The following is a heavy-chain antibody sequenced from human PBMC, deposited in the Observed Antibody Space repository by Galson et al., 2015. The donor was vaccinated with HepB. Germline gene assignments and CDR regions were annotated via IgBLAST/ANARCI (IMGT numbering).Heavy chain of an antibody. CDR2: INPSGGST. J-gene: IGHJ4*02. V-gene: IGHV1-46*01. D-gene: IGHD2-15*01. Sequence: SVKVSCKASGYTFTSYYMHWVRQAPGQGLEWMGIINPSGGSTSYAQKFQGRVTMTRDTSTSTVYMELSSLRSEDTAVYYCARESGDCSGGSCYGLDYWGQGTLVTVSS. CDR3: ARESGDCSGGSCYGLDY. CDR1: GYTFTSYY.